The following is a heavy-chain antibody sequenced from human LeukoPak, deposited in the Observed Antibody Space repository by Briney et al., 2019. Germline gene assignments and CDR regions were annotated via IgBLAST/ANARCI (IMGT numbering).Heavy chain of an antibody. CDR3: ARGFRSYGDYVIDY. Sequence: SETLSLTCTVSGGSISSYYWSWIRQPPGKGLEWIGCIYYSGSTNYNPSLKSRVTISVDTSKNQFSLKLSSVTAADTAVYYCARGFRSYGDYVIDYWGQGTLVTVSS. V-gene: IGHV4-59*01. J-gene: IGHJ4*02. CDR1: GGSISSYY. CDR2: IYYSGST. D-gene: IGHD4-17*01.